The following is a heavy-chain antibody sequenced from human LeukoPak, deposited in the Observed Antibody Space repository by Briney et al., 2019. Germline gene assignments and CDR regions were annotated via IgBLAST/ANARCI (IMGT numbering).Heavy chain of an antibody. J-gene: IGHJ5*02. Sequence: PGGSLRLSCAASGFTFSSYELNWVRQPPGKGLEWVSYISSSGSTIYYADSVKGRFTICRDNAKKSLYLQMNSLRAEDTAVYYCARHGAYSSSWVWFDPWGQGTLVTVSS. D-gene: IGHD6-13*01. CDR2: ISSSGSTI. CDR3: ARHGAYSSSWVWFDP. CDR1: GFTFSSYE. V-gene: IGHV3-48*03.